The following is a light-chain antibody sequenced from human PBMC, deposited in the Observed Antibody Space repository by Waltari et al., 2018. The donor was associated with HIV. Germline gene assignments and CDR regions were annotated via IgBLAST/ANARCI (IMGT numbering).Light chain of an antibody. CDR3: QVWDESNEQVV. CDR2: DDS. J-gene: IGLJ2*01. V-gene: IGLV3-21*02. Sequence: YVLTQPPSVSVAPGQTARITCGGGHIAGRQVHWYQRRPGQAPALVVFDDSDRPSGIPERFSGSISGNTATLIISRVEDGDEADYYCQVWDESNEQVVFGGGTRLTVL. CDR1: HIAGRQ.